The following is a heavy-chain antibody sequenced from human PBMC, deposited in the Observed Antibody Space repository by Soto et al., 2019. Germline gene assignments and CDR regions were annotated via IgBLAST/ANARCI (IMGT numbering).Heavy chain of an antibody. CDR3: AKDLRYSYGTGGMDV. Sequence: GGSLRLSCAASGFTFDDYAMHWVRQAPGKGLEWVSGISWNSGSIGYADSVKGRFTISRDNAKNSLYLQMNSLRAEDTALYYCAKDLRYSYGTGGMDVWGQGTTVTVSS. V-gene: IGHV3-9*01. CDR2: ISWNSGSI. CDR1: GFTFDDYA. J-gene: IGHJ6*02. D-gene: IGHD5-18*01.